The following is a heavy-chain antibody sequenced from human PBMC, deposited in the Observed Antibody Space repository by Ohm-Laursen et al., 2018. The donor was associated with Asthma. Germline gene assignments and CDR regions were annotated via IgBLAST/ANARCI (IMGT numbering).Heavy chain of an antibody. D-gene: IGHD3-22*01. CDR1: GYTFTSYG. J-gene: IGHJ4*02. CDR2: ISAYNGNT. V-gene: IGHV1-18*01. CDR3: AKDVAGRPNSGYYPVFDY. Sequence: GASVKVSCKASGYTFTSYGISWVRQAPGQGLEWMGWISAYNGNTNYAQKLQGRVTMTTDTSTSTAYMELRSLRSDDTAVYYCAKDVAGRPNSGYYPVFDYWGQGTLVTVSS.